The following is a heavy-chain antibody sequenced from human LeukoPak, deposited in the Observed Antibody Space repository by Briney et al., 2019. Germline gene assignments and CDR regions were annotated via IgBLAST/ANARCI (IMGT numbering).Heavy chain of an antibody. CDR3: ARSAFLVTAPGLYYFDY. J-gene: IGHJ4*02. D-gene: IGHD6-13*01. CDR1: GGSISSYC. CDR2: IYNSGST. V-gene: IGHV4-4*07. Sequence: SETLSLTCTVSGGSISSYCWSWIRQPAGKGLEWIGHIYNSGSTNYNPSLKGRVTMSVATSKNQFSLHLSSVTAADTDVYYYARSAFLVTAPGLYYFDYWGQGTLVAVSS.